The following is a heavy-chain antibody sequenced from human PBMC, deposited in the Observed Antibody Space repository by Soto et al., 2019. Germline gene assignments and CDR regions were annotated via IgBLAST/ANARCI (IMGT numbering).Heavy chain of an antibody. J-gene: IGHJ5*02. CDR2: ISGSGGST. CDR1: GFTFSSYA. V-gene: IGHV3-23*01. CDR3: AKGCSGGSCPRGFDP. Sequence: PGGSLRLSCAASGFTFSSYAMSWVRQAPGKGLEWVSAISGSGGSTYYADSVKGRFTSSRDNSKNTLYLQMNSLRAEDTAVYYCAKGCSGGSCPRGFDPWGQGTLVTVSS. D-gene: IGHD2-15*01.